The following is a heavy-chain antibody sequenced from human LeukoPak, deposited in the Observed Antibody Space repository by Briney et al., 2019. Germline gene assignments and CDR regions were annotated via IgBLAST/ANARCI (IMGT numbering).Heavy chain of an antibody. CDR2: IYHSGST. CDR3: AGDYNSGGSGSYYHNWFDP. V-gene: IGHV4-38-2*02. Sequence: SETLSLTCTVSGYSISSGYYWGWIRQPPGKGLEWIGSIYHSGSTYYNPSLKSRVTISVDTSKNQFSLKLSSVTAADTAVYYCAGDYNSGGSGSYYHNWFDPWGQGTLVTVSS. D-gene: IGHD3-10*01. J-gene: IGHJ5*02. CDR1: GYSISSGYY.